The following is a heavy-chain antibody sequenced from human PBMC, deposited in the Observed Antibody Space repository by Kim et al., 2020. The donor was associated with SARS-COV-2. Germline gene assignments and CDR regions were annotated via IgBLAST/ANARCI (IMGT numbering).Heavy chain of an antibody. CDR1: GGTFSSYA. V-gene: IGHV1-69*04. CDR2: IIPILGIA. Sequence: SVKVSCKASGGTFSSYAISWVRQAPGQGLEWMGRIIPILGIANYAQKFQGRVTITADKSTSTAYMELSSLRSEDTAVYYCARDLMWGIVGATTVDYWGQGTLVTVSS. D-gene: IGHD1-26*01. CDR3: ARDLMWGIVGATTVDY. J-gene: IGHJ4*02.